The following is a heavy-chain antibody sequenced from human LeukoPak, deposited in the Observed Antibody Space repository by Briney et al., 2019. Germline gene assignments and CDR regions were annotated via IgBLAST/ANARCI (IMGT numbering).Heavy chain of an antibody. CDR1: GGSISSYY. Sequence: PSETLSLTCTVSGGSISSYYWSWTRQPPGKGLEWIGYIYTSGSTNYNPSLKSRVTISVDTSKNQFSLKLSSVTAADTAVYYCARHPLGIPYYYYMDVWGKGTTVTVSS. V-gene: IGHV4-4*09. D-gene: IGHD7-27*01. J-gene: IGHJ6*03. CDR3: ARHPLGIPYYYYMDV. CDR2: IYTSGST.